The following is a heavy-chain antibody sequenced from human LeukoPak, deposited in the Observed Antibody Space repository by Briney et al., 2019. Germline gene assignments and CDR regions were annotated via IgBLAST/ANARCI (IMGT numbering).Heavy chain of an antibody. CDR1: GFTFGDYA. D-gene: IGHD2-2*03. J-gene: IGHJ6*03. CDR2: IRSKAYGGTT. V-gene: IGHV3-49*03. Sequence: GGSLRLSCTASGFTFGDYAMSWLRQAPGKGLEWVGFIRSKAYGGTTEYAASVKGRFTISRDDSKSIAYLQMNSLKTEDTAVYYCTRDSRLDIVVVPAAMGRGYYYYYMDVWGKGTTVTVSS. CDR3: TRDSRLDIVVVPAAMGRGYYYYYMDV.